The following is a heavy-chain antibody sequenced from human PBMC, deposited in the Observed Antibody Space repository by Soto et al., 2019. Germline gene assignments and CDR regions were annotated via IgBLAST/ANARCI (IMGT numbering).Heavy chain of an antibody. V-gene: IGHV4-39*01. CDR2: IYYSGST. CDR1: GGSISSSSYY. CDR3: ASRGGRYCSGGSCYYYGMDV. D-gene: IGHD2-15*01. J-gene: IGHJ6*02. Sequence: PSETLSLTCTVSGGSISSSSYYWGWIRQPPGKGLEWIGSIYYSGSTYYNPSLRSRVTISVDTSKNQFSLKLSSVTAADTAVYYCASRGGRYCSGGSCYYYGMDVWGQGTTATVSS.